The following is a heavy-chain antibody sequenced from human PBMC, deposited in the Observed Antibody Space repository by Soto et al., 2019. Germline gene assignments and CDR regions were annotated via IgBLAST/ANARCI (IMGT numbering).Heavy chain of an antibody. J-gene: IGHJ4*02. CDR2: ISGSGGST. CDR3: AKEPACGDHPSLAY. CDR1: GFTFSSYA. Sequence: GGSLRLSCAASGFTFSSYAMSWVRQAPGKGLEWVSAISGSGGSTYYADSVKGRFTISRDNSKNTLYLQMNSLRAEDTAVYYWAKEPACGDHPSLAYWRQGPLVTVSS. V-gene: IGHV3-23*01. D-gene: IGHD4-17*01.